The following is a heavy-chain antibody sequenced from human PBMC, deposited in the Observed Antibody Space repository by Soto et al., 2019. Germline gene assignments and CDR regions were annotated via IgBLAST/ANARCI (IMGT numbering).Heavy chain of an antibody. CDR2: INPSGGST. Sequence: GASVKVSCKASGYTFTSYYMHWVRQAPGQGLEWMGIINPSGGSTSYAQKFQGRVTMTRDTSTSTVYMELSSLRSDDTAVYYCARGVNLGYCSGGSCYSRSWFDPWGQGTLVTVS. V-gene: IGHV1-46*01. CDR3: ARGVNLGYCSGGSCYSRSWFDP. D-gene: IGHD2-15*01. J-gene: IGHJ5*02. CDR1: GYTFTSYY.